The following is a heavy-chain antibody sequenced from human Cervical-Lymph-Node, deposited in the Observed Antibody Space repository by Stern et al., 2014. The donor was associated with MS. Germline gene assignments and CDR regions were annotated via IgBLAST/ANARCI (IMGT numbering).Heavy chain of an antibody. CDR2: INTSDGDT. CDR3: ARQRTTGHMDFDY. V-gene: IGHV1-46*01. J-gene: IGHJ4*02. CDR1: GYTFTPYF. D-gene: IGHD1-1*01. Sequence: VQLVQSGAEVKKPGASVNVSCKASGYTFTPYFVHWVRQAPGHGLEWMGIINTSDGDTSYIRSFQGRVTMTRDTSANTVYLRLSNLKSEDTAVYYCARQRTTGHMDFDYWGQGTLVTVSS.